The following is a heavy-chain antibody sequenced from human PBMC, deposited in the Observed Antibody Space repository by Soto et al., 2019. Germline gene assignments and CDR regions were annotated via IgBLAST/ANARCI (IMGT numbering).Heavy chain of an antibody. CDR2: ISYSGST. D-gene: IGHD2-15*01. Sequence: QVQLQESGPGLVKPSQTLSLTCTVSGGSISSGNYYWSWIRQPPGKGLEWIGFISYSGSTYYSTSLKSRVTISVDTSKSQFSLNLSFVTAADTAVYYCATMGTPATGLYFFDDWGPGSLVTVSS. V-gene: IGHV4-30-4*01. CDR1: GGSISSGNYY. CDR3: ATMGTPATGLYFFDD. J-gene: IGHJ4*02.